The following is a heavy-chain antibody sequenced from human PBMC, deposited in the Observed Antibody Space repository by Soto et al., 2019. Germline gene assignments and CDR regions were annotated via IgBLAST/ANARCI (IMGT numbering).Heavy chain of an antibody. V-gene: IGHV1-18*01. CDR1: GYTFTNFG. Sequence: QVQLVQSGGEMRKPGASVKVSCKASGYTFTNFGISWVRQAPGQGFEWVGWISGYNGDTNYAPKFRGRVIMTKDTSTTTAYMELTTLTSADTAVYDCARDYDIWGEDWFDPWGQGTLVTVSS. CDR2: ISGYNGDT. D-gene: IGHD3-9*01. CDR3: ARDYDIWGEDWFDP. J-gene: IGHJ5*02.